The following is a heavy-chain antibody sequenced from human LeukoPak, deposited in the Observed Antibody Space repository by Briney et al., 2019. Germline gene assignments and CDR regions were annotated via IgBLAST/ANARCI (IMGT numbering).Heavy chain of an antibody. CDR1: GGSIRSGDYY. Sequence: SSQTLSLTCAVSGGSIRSGDYYWSWARQPPGKGLEWIGHIYYGGDTYYNPSLKSRVAISVDTSKNQFSLKLSSVTAADTAVYYCACVTGLYYFDFWGQGTLVTVSS. D-gene: IGHD1-20*01. CDR2: IYYGGDT. CDR3: ACVTGLYYFDF. J-gene: IGHJ4*02. V-gene: IGHV4-30-4*01.